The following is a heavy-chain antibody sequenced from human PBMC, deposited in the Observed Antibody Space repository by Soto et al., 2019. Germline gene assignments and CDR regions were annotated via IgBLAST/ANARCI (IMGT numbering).Heavy chain of an antibody. D-gene: IGHD3-10*01. CDR2: IKQDGSEK. J-gene: IGHJ3*02. Sequence: GESLKISCAASGFTFSSSWMTWVRQAPGKGLEWVANIKQDGSEKYYVDSVKGRFTISRDNAKNSLYLQMNSLRAEDTAVYYCARDRSNDAFDIWGQGTMVTVSS. CDR3: ARDRSNDAFDI. CDR1: GFTFSSSW. V-gene: IGHV3-7*01.